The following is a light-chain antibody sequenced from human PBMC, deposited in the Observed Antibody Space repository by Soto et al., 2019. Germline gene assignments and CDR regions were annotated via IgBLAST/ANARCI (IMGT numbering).Light chain of an antibody. CDR3: QKSYNTLHT. V-gene: IGKV1-39*01. CDR2: AAS. J-gene: IGKJ2*01. CDR1: QSINNN. Sequence: DIPMTQSPSSLSASVGDRVTITFRASQSINNNLNGYQQKPGKAPKLLIYAASSLQSGVPSRFSGSGSETDFTITISSLQPEDFATHYCQKSYNTLHTFGQGTKLEIK.